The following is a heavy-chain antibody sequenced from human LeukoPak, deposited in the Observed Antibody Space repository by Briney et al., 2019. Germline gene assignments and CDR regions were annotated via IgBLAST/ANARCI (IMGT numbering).Heavy chain of an antibody. J-gene: IGHJ4*02. Sequence: ASVKVSCKASGYTFTGYYMHWVRQAPGQGLEWMGWINPNSGGTNHAQKFQGRVSMTRDTSISTAYMEVSRLRSDDTAVYYCARGWRDYGDYVYYFDYWGQGTLVTVSS. CDR2: INPNSGGT. CDR1: GYTFTGYY. V-gene: IGHV1-2*02. CDR3: ARGWRDYGDYVYYFDY. D-gene: IGHD4-17*01.